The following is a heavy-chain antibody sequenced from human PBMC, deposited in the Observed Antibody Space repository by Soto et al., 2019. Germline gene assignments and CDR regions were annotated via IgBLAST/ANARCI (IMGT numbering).Heavy chain of an antibody. V-gene: IGHV3-53*01. CDR1: GFTVSSNY. CDR2: IYSGGST. Sequence: GGSLRLSCAASGFTVSSNYMSWVRQAPGKGLEWVSVIYSGGSTYYADSVKGRFTISRDNSKNTLYLQMNSLRAEDTAVYYCARDPSSGWYRGPRGDHWFDPWGQGTLVTVSS. CDR3: ARDPSSGWYRGPRGDHWFDP. D-gene: IGHD6-19*01. J-gene: IGHJ5*02.